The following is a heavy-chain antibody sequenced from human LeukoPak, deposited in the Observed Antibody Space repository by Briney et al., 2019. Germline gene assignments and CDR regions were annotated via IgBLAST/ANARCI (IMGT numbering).Heavy chain of an antibody. V-gene: IGHV3-23*01. D-gene: IGHD1-26*01. CDR1: GFTFSSYA. Sequence: GGSLRLSCAASGFTFSSYAMSWVRQAPGKGLEWVSAISGSGGSTYYADSVKGRFTISRDNSKNTLYLQMNSLRAEDTAVYYCAKAPSDYYYYGSMDVWGQGTTVTVSS. J-gene: IGHJ6*02. CDR3: AKAPSDYYYYGSMDV. CDR2: ISGSGGST.